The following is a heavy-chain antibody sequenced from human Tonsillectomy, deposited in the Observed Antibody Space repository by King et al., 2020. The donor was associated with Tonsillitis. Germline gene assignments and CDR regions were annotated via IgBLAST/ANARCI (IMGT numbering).Heavy chain of an antibody. J-gene: IGHJ4*02. CDR1: GGTFSSYA. V-gene: IGHV1-69*04. Sequence: AQLVQSGAEVKKPGSSVKVSCKASGGTFSSYAISWVRQAPGQGLDWMGRIIPILGIANYAQKFQGRVTITADKSTSTAYMELSSLRSEDTAVYYCARDRGEADSSPNYWGQGTLVTVSS. CDR2: IIPILGIA. D-gene: IGHD3-22*01. CDR3: ARDRGEADSSPNY.